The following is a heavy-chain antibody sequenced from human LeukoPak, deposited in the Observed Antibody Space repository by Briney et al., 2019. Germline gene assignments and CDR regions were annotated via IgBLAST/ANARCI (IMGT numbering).Heavy chain of an antibody. Sequence: ASVTVSRKASGYTFISYDINWVRQAPGQGHESRGWLNTNSGNKGYAQKFQGRVTITMNTSISKAYMHLSSLRSQDTAVYFFPRGGWAPEYWGQGTLVTVSS. CDR1: GYTFISYD. CDR2: LNTNSGNK. CDR3: PRGGWAPEY. V-gene: IGHV1-8*01. D-gene: IGHD6-19*01. J-gene: IGHJ4*02.